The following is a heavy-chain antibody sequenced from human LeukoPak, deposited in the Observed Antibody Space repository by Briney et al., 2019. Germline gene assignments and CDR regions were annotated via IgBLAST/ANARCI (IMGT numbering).Heavy chain of an antibody. D-gene: IGHD2-2*01. CDR2: MHHSGRT. Sequence: SETLSLTCAISGASISSTNWWIWVRQPPGRGLEWIGEMHHSGRTNYNPSLKSRITISVDKSKNQVFLRLNSVAAADTALYYCARAQEGCSRASCYLEPWGQGTLVTVSS. V-gene: IGHV4-4*02. CDR3: ARAQEGCSRASCYLEP. CDR1: GASISSTNW. J-gene: IGHJ5*02.